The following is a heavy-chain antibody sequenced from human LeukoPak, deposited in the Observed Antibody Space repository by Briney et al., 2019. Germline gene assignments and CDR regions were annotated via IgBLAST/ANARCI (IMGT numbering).Heavy chain of an antibody. CDR2: IYHSGST. CDR3: ARSITLVRGVIIGYYYMDV. Sequence: SETLSLTCTVSGYSISSDYYWGWLRQPPGKGLEWFGTIYHSGSTYYNPSLKSRVTISLDTSMNKFSLKLISVTAADTAVYYCARSITLVRGVIIGYYYMDVWGKGTTVTVSS. CDR1: GYSISSDYY. J-gene: IGHJ6*03. D-gene: IGHD3-10*01. V-gene: IGHV4-38-2*02.